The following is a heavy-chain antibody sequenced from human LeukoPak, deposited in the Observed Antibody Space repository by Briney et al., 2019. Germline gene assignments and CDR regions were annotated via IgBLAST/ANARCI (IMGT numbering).Heavy chain of an antibody. D-gene: IGHD3-22*01. J-gene: IGHJ4*02. CDR2: MNPNSGNT. CDR1: GYTFTSYD. V-gene: IGHV1-8*01. CDR3: ARDPEDNYYDSSGYYWFDY. Sequence: ASVKVSCKASGYTFTSYDINWVRQATGQGLEWMGWMNPNSGNTGYAQKFQGRVTITADESTSTAYMELSSLRSEGTAVYYCARDPEDNYYDSSGYYWFDYWGQGTLVTVSS.